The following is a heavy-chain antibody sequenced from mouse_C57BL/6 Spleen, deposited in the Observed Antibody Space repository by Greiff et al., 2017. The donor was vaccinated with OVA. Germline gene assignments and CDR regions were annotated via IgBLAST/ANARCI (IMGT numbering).Heavy chain of an antibody. D-gene: IGHD2-3*01. CDR2: IYPRDGST. Sequence: QVQLQQPGAELVKPGASVKISCKVSGYTFTDHTIHWMKQRPEQGLEWIGYIYPRDGSTKYNEKFKGKATLTADKSSSTAYMQLNSLTSEDSAVYFCARGRGYYFYYFDYWGQGTTLTVSS. J-gene: IGHJ2*01. CDR1: GYTFTDHT. V-gene: IGHV1-78*01. CDR3: ARGRGYYFYYFDY.